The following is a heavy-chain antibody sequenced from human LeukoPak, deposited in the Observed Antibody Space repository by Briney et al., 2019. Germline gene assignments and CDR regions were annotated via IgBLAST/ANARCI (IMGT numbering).Heavy chain of an antibody. D-gene: IGHD1-26*01. CDR3: ATPYSGGYHGLDI. CDR2: IYYSGST. Sequence: SETLSLTCTVSGGSISSNKYYWGWIRQPPGKGLEWIGSIYYSGSTYYNPSLKSRVTISVDTSKNQFSLKLSSVTAADTAVYYCATPYSGGYHGLDIWGQGTMVIVSS. V-gene: IGHV4-39*01. J-gene: IGHJ3*02. CDR1: GGSISSNKYY.